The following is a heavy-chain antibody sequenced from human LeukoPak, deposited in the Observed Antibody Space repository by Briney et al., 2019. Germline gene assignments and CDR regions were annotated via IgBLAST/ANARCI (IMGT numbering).Heavy chain of an antibody. CDR2: IWYDGSNK. CDR1: GFIFSSYG. Sequence: GRSLRLSCAASGFIFSSYGMHWVRQAPGKGLEWVAVIWYDGSNKYYAGSVKGRFTISRDKSKNTLYLQMNSLRAEDTAVYYCARDTEGLVDYWGQGTLVTVSS. J-gene: IGHJ4*02. CDR3: ARDTEGLVDY. V-gene: IGHV3-33*01.